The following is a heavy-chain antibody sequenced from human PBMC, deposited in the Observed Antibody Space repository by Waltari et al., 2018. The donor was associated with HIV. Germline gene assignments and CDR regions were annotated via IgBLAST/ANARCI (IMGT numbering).Heavy chain of an antibody. D-gene: IGHD3-22*01. Sequence: QLQLQESCPGLVKPSETLSLTCTVSGGSISSSNYYWGWIRQPPGKGLGWIGYIYYNGSTNHNPTLKSRVTIAVDTSKNQFSLKLSSVTAADTAVYYCARVLSYFDSSGYNYYFDYWGQGTLVTVSS. CDR3: ARVLSYFDSSGYNYYFDY. V-gene: IGHV4-39*07. J-gene: IGHJ4*02. CDR1: GGSISSSNYY. CDR2: IYYNGST.